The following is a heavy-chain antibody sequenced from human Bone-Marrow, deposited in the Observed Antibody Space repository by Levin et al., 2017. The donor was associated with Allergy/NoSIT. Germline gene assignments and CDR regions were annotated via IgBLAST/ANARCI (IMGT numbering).Heavy chain of an antibody. J-gene: IGHJ4*02. CDR1: GFPFTRYW. Sequence: GESLKISCKGSGFPFTRYWIAWVRQMPGKGLEWMGSIFPDDSDTRYSPSFQGRVTMSADKTISLAYLQWSSLTAPDTAIYYCARQPGMAAPFDIWGQGTLVSVSS. V-gene: IGHV5-51*01. D-gene: IGHD6-13*01. CDR3: ARQPGMAAPFDI. CDR2: IFPDDSDT.